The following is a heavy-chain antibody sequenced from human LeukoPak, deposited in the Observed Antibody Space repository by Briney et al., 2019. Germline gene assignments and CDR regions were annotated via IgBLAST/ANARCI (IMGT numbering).Heavy chain of an antibody. CDR1: GFTFGTYS. CDR2: ISSSSNTK. D-gene: IGHD6-13*01. CDR3: AKDLSSSWYGAFDY. V-gene: IGHV3-48*01. J-gene: IGHJ4*02. Sequence: GGSLRLSCAASGFTFGTYSMNWVRQAPGKGLEWVSYISSSSNTKYYADSVKGRFTISRDNAKNSLYLQMNSLRAEDTAVYYCAKDLSSSWYGAFDYWGQGTLVTVSS.